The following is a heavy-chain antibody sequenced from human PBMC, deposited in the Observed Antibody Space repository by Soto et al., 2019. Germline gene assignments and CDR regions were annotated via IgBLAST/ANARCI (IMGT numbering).Heavy chain of an antibody. Sequence: EVQLVESGGDLVQPGGSLILSCAASGFTFSGHWMHWVRQVPGKGLEWVSRINTDGGSSAYADSVKGRFTISRDNAKNTLYLQVNGLRAEDTAVYYCAREAGYCSRTSCYRRAFDTWGQGTTVTVSS. CDR3: AREAGYCSRTSCYRRAFDT. CDR2: INTDGGSS. CDR1: GFTFSGHW. V-gene: IGHV3-74*03. J-gene: IGHJ3*02. D-gene: IGHD2-2*01.